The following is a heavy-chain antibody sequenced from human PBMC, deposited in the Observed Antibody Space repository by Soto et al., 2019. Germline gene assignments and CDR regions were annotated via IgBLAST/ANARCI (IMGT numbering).Heavy chain of an antibody. CDR2: ISGSGSNP. J-gene: IGHJ4*02. Sequence: EVQVLESGGGLVQPGGSLRLSCAASGFTFSSYAMSWVRQAPGQGLEWVSAISGSGSNPYYADSVKGRFTISRDNSKNTLYLQINSLRAEDTALYYWAKTASMTIRAGFDHWGQGTLVTVSS. CDR1: GFTFSSYA. CDR3: AKTASMTIRAGFDH. V-gene: IGHV3-23*01. D-gene: IGHD4-17*01.